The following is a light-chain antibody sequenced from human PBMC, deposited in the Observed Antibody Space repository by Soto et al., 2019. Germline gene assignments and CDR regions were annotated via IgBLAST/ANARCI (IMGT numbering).Light chain of an antibody. Sequence: QSVLTQPPSASGTLGQRVTISCSGSSSNIGSNTVNWYQQLPGTAPKLLIYSNNQRPSGVPDRFSGSKSGTSASLAISGLQSEDEADYYCAAWDDSLNGPVFGGGTKPPS. J-gene: IGLJ2*01. CDR2: SNN. CDR1: SSNIGSNT. CDR3: AAWDDSLNGPV. V-gene: IGLV1-44*01.